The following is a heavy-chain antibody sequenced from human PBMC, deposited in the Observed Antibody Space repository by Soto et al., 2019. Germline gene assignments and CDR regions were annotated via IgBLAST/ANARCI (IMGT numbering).Heavy chain of an antibody. CDR1: TGSMNSYY. Sequence: QVQLQEWGPGLVKPSETLSLTCTVSTGSMNSYYWSWVRQPAGKGLEWIGRIYVSANTNYNPSLMSRVTMSIDTSKRQFALRLTSVTAADTAVYFCARAPPTNAFDIWGQGTAVTVSS. J-gene: IGHJ3*02. D-gene: IGHD2-2*01. CDR2: IYVSANT. V-gene: IGHV4-4*07. CDR3: ARAPPTNAFDI.